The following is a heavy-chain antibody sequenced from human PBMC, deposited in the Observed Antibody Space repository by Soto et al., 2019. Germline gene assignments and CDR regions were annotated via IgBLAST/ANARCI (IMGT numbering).Heavy chain of an antibody. CDR1: GYTFTINY. V-gene: IGHV1-46*03. J-gene: IGHJ4*02. Sequence: ASVKVSCKASGYTFTINYMHWVRQAPGQGLEWMGIINPSGGSTSYAQKFQGRVTMTRDTSTSTVYMELSSLRSEDTAVYYCARAGDIVADFDYWGQGTLVTVSS. D-gene: IGHD5-12*01. CDR2: INPSGGST. CDR3: ARAGDIVADFDY.